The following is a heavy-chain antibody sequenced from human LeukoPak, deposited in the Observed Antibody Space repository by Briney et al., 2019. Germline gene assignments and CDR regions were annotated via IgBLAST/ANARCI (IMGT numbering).Heavy chain of an antibody. CDR2: TSDSGSS. CDR3: ARIVRQDGGYLDL. CDR1: AGSISAYY. V-gene: IGHV4-59*08. D-gene: IGHD3-16*02. Sequence: SETLSLTCTVSAGSISAYYWTWIRQPPGKGLEWIGYTSDSGSSNYKSSLKSRVSMSVDTSKRQFSLALTSVTAADTAVYYCARIVRQDGGYLDLWGRGSLVTVSS. J-gene: IGHJ2*01.